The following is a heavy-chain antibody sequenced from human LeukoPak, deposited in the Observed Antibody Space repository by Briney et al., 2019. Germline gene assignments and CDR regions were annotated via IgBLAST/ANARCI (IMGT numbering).Heavy chain of an antibody. D-gene: IGHD5-18*01. Sequence: GGPLRLSCAASGFTVRSNYMNWVRQAPGKGLEWVSVIYSGGSTNYANSVKGRFTISRDNSKNTLYLQMNSLRAEDTAVYYCIYGYTLDFWGQGTLVTVSS. V-gene: IGHV3-53*01. J-gene: IGHJ4*02. CDR2: IYSGGST. CDR1: GFTVRSNY. CDR3: IYGYTLDF.